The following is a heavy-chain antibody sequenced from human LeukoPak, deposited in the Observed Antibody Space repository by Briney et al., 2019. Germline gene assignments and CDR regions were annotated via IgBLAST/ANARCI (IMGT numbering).Heavy chain of an antibody. V-gene: IGHV4-59*01. CDR2: IYYSGST. Sequence: SETLSLTCTVSGGSISNYYWNWIRQPPGKGLEWSGYIYYSGSTNYNPSLKSRGTISVDTSKNQSSLKLSSVTAADTAVYYCARGYSSSWYDYWGQGTLVTVSS. J-gene: IGHJ4*02. CDR1: GGSISNYY. D-gene: IGHD6-6*01. CDR3: ARGYSSSWYDY.